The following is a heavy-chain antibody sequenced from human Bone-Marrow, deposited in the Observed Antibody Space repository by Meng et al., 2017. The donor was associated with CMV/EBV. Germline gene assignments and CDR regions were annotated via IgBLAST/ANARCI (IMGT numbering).Heavy chain of an antibody. CDR1: GFTFSSYW. D-gene: IGHD2-15*01. V-gene: IGHV3-74*01. J-gene: IGHJ4*02. Sequence: GGSLRLSCAASGFTFSSYWMHWVRQAPGKGLVWVSRINSDGSSTSYADSVKGRFTISRDNAKNTLYLQMNSLRAEDTAVYYCARQGGYCSGSSCYGGYFDYWGQGSLVTVSS. CDR2: INSDGSST. CDR3: ARQGGYCSGSSCYGGYFDY.